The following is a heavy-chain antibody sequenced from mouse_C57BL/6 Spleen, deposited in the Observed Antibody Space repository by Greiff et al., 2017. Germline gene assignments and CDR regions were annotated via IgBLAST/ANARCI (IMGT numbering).Heavy chain of an antibody. CDR2: IYPRSGNT. CDR3: ARSHYYGSSLWYFDV. J-gene: IGHJ1*03. Sequence: QVHVKQSGAELARPGASVKLSCKASGYTFTSYGISWVKQRTGQGLEWIGEIYPRSGNTYYNEKFKGKATLTADKSSSTAYMELRSLTSEDSAVYFCARSHYYGSSLWYFDVWGTGTTVTVSS. CDR1: GYTFTSYG. D-gene: IGHD1-1*01. V-gene: IGHV1-81*01.